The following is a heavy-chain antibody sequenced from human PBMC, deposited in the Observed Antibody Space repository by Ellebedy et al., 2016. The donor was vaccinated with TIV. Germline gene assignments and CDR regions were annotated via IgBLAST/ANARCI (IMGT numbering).Heavy chain of an antibody. V-gene: IGHV3-23*01. CDR3: AKDRVLRYFDWLLSYFDY. J-gene: IGHJ4*02. Sequence: PGGSLRLSCAASGFTFSSYAMSWVRQAPGKGLEWVSAISGSGGSTHYADSVKGRFTISRDNSKNTLYLQMNSLRAEDTAVYYCAKDRVLRYFDWLLSYFDYWGQGTLVTVSS. CDR2: ISGSGGST. CDR1: GFTFSSYA. D-gene: IGHD3-9*01.